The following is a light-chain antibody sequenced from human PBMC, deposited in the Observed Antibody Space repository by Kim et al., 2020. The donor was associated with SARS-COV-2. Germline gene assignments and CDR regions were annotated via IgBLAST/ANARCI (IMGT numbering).Light chain of an antibody. J-gene: IGLJ2*01. V-gene: IGLV3-21*04. CDR2: YDS. CDR1: SIGGKS. CDR3: QVWDSSSDHRVV. Sequence: GRTAMLTCGGNSIGGKSVHWYQQKPGQAPVLVISYDSDRPSGIPERFSGSNSGNTATLTINRVETEDEADYYCQVWDSSSDHRVVFGGGTQLTVL.